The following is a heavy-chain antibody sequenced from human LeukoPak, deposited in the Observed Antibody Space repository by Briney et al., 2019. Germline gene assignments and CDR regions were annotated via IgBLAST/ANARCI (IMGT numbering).Heavy chain of an antibody. CDR3: ARDRFQGNYYYGMDV. CDR2: IWYDGSNK. J-gene: IGHJ6*04. CDR1: GFTFSSYG. D-gene: IGHD3-10*01. Sequence: GGSLRLSCAASGFTFSSYGVHWVRQAPGKGLEWLAVIWYDGSNKYYADSVKGRFTISRDNSKNTLYLQMNSLRAEDTAVYYCARDRFQGNYYYGMDVWGKGTTVTVSS. V-gene: IGHV3-33*01.